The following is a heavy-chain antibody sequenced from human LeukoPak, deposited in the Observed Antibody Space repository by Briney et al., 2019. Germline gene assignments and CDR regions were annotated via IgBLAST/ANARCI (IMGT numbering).Heavy chain of an antibody. CDR1: GFTFSSYA. J-gene: IGHJ4*02. CDR2: ISGSGGST. V-gene: IGHV3-23*01. CDR3: AKSSAQQLAAVPPFDY. Sequence: GGSLRLSCAASGFTFSSYAMSWVRQAPGKGLEWVSAISGSGGSTYYADSVKGRFTISRDNSKNTLYLQMNSLRAEDTAVYYCAKSSAQQLAAVPPFDYWGQGTLVTVTS. D-gene: IGHD6-13*01.